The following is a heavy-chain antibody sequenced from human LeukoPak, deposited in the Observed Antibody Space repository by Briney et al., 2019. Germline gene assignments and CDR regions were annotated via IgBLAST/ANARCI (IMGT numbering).Heavy chain of an antibody. J-gene: IGHJ5*02. D-gene: IGHD3-22*01. CDR3: AREDLTTGFDP. Sequence: SETLSLTCAVYGGSFSGYYWSWIRQPPGKGLEWIGEINHSGSTNYNPSLKSRVTISVDTFKNQFSLKLSSVTAADTAVYYCAREDLTTGFDPWGQGTLVTVSS. CDR2: INHSGST. V-gene: IGHV4-34*01. CDR1: GGSFSGYY.